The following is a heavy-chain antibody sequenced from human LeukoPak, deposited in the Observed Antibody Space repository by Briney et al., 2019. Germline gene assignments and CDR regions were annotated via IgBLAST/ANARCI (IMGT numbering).Heavy chain of an antibody. Sequence: PSGTLSLTCAVSGVSISSNNWWSWVRQPPGKGLEWIAEIYHSGSTNYNPSLESRITLSVDKSNNQFSLNLRPVTAADTAVYYCVRGHGVVLGYFDCWGQGSLVTVSS. CDR2: IYHSGST. J-gene: IGHJ4*02. V-gene: IGHV4-4*02. D-gene: IGHD2-15*01. CDR1: GVSISSNNW. CDR3: VRGHGVVLGYFDC.